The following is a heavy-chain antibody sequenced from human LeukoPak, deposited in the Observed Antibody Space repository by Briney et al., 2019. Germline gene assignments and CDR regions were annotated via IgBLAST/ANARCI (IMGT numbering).Heavy chain of an antibody. D-gene: IGHD1-26*01. J-gene: IGHJ5*02. V-gene: IGHV3-74*01. CDR2: INSDGSST. CDR3: ARDQGGVGFDP. Sequence: GGSLRLSCAASGFTFSSYWMHWVRHAPGKGLVWVSRINSDGSSTSYADSAKGRFTISRDNAKNTLYLQMNSLRAEDTAVYYCARDQGGVGFDPWGQGTLVTVSS. CDR1: GFTFSSYW.